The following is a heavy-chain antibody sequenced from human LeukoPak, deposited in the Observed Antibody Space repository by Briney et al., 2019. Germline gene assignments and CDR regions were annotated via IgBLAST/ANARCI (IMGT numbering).Heavy chain of an antibody. D-gene: IGHD3-3*01. CDR3: AKRNYDFWSGYYRRAENHFDY. Sequence: GGSLRLSCAASGFTFSSYAMSWARQAPGKGLEWVSAISGSGGSTYYADSVKGRFTISRDNSKTTLYLQMNSLRAEDTAIYYCAKRNYDFWSGYYRRAENHFDYWGQGTLVTVSS. V-gene: IGHV3-23*01. CDR1: GFTFSSYA. J-gene: IGHJ4*02. CDR2: ISGSGGST.